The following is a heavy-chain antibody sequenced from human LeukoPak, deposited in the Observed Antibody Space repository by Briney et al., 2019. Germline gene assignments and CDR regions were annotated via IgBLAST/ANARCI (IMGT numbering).Heavy chain of an antibody. V-gene: IGHV1-69*13. D-gene: IGHD3-22*01. CDR3: ASMYYYDSSGYYDRDY. CDR2: IIPIFGTA. Sequence: SVKVSCKASGGTFISYAISWVRQAPGQGLEWMGGIIPIFGTANYAQKFQGRVTITADESTSTAYMELSSLRSEDTAVYYCASMYYYDSSGYYDRDYWGQGTLVTVSS. CDR1: GGTFISYA. J-gene: IGHJ4*02.